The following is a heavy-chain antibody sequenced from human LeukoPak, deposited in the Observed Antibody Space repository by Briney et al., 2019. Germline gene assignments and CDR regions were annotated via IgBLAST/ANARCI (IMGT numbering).Heavy chain of an antibody. J-gene: IGHJ4*02. CDR1: GYSFKNYD. CDR3: ARWYVALDY. Sequence: PGGSLRLSCAASGYSFKNYDMHWVRQAPGKGLEWVSYISSSGPTIYYADSVKGRFTISRDNAKNSLYLHMNSLRAEDTAVYYCARWYVALDYWGQGTLVTVSS. D-gene: IGHD3-10*02. CDR2: ISSSGPTI. V-gene: IGHV3-48*03.